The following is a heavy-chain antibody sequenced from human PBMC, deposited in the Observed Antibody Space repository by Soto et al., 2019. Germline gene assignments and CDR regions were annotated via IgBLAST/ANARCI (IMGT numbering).Heavy chain of an antibody. D-gene: IGHD2-15*01. CDR2: INPSSSHI. CDR3: VRGYCGGGGCYLRRDAFDV. Sequence: EVQLVESGGGLVMPGGSLRLSCAASGFTFASYHMSWVRQAPGKGLDWVSSINPSSSHIYYSDSVRGRFIISRDDSKNSLHLDMNSLRTEDVAIYYCVRGYCGGGGCYLRRDAFDVWGQGTAVTVSS. CDR1: GFTFASYH. J-gene: IGHJ3*01. V-gene: IGHV3-21*02.